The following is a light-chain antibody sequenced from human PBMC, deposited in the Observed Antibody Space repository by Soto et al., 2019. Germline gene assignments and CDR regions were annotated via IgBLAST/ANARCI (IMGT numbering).Light chain of an antibody. CDR2: GAS. J-gene: IGKJ4*01. Sequence: EIVLTQSPGTLSLSPGERATLSCRASQSVSSSYLAWSQQKPGQAPRLLIYGASTRATGIPDRFSGSGSGTDFTLTISRLEPEDFAVYYCHQYGSSPPVTFGGGTKVDIK. V-gene: IGKV3-20*01. CDR3: HQYGSSPPVT. CDR1: QSVSSSY.